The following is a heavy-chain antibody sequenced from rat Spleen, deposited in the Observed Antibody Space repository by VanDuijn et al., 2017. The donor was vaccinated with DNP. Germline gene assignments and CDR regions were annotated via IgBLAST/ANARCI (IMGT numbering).Heavy chain of an antibody. CDR3: VRPDYYDGSYPHY. Sequence: EVQLVESGGDLVQPGRSLKVSCVASGFTFSDYYMAWVRQTPTKGLEWVTYIDYDGGNTYYIDSVKGRFTISRDNAKSTLYLQMYSLRSEDMATYYCVRPDYYDGSYPHYWGQGVMVTVSS. J-gene: IGHJ2*01. CDR2: IDYDGGNT. V-gene: IGHV5-22*01. CDR1: GFTFSDYY. D-gene: IGHD1-12*02.